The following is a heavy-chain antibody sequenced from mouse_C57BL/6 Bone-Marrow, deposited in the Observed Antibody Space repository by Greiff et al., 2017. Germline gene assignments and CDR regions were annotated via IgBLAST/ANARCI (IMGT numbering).Heavy chain of an antibody. D-gene: IGHD2-5*01. Sequence: QVQLQQSGPELVKPGASVKISCKASGYTFTDYYINWVKQRPGQGLEWIGWIFPGSGSTYYNEKLKGKATLTVDKHSSTAYMLLSSLTSEDSAVYFCARSYYSNPFAYWGQGTLVTVSA. J-gene: IGHJ3*01. CDR1: GYTFTDYY. CDR3: ARSYYSNPFAY. CDR2: IFPGSGST. V-gene: IGHV1-75*01.